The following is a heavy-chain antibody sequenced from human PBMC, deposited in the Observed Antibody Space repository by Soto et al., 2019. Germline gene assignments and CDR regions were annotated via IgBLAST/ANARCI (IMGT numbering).Heavy chain of an antibody. D-gene: IGHD3-3*01. J-gene: IGHJ4*02. Sequence: GGSLRLSCAASGFTFSSYSMNWVRQAPGKGLEWVSYISSSSSTIYYADSVKGRFTISRDNAKNSLYLQMNSLRAEDTAVYYCGAERSDVRSDYYDYWGQGSLVTVSS. CDR3: GAERSDVRSDYYDY. V-gene: IGHV3-48*01. CDR1: GFTFSSYS. CDR2: ISSSSSTI.